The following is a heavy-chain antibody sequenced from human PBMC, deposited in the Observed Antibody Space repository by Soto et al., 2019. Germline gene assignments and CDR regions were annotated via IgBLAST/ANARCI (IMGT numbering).Heavy chain of an antibody. V-gene: IGHV3-9*01. CDR1: GFTFDDYA. D-gene: IGHD6-19*01. CDR3: AKEFSGLLAVAGTVGWFDP. CDR2: ISWNSGSI. Sequence: GGSLRLSCAASGFTFDDYAMHWVRQAPGKGLEWVSGISWNSGSIGYADSVKGRFTISRDNAKNSLYLQMNSLRAEDTALYYCAKEFSGLLAVAGTVGWFDPWGQGTLVTVSS. J-gene: IGHJ5*02.